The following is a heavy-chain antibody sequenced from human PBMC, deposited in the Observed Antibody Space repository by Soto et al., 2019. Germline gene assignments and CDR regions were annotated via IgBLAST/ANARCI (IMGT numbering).Heavy chain of an antibody. D-gene: IGHD2-15*01. CDR1: GYAITSGHY. Sequence: SETLSLTCDVSGYAITSGHYWSWIRQAPGKGLEWIGNIFHDERTNYNPSLKSRVFILLDTSKNHFSLKLTSVTAADTAVYYCARFRGYCTAGNCAIDYWGQGTLVTVSS. CDR2: IFHDERT. J-gene: IGHJ4*02. V-gene: IGHV4-38-2*01. CDR3: ARFRGYCTAGNCAIDY.